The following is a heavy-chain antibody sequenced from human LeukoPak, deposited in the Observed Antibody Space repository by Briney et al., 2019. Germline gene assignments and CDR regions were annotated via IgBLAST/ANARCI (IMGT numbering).Heavy chain of an antibody. V-gene: IGHV4-39*07. CDR3: AELGITMIGGV. CDR1: GGSLSSSSYY. Sequence: PSETLSLTCTVSGGSLSSSSYYWGWLRQPPGRGRECLRNIYYSGSTYYNPSRKSRVTISVDTSKNQFSLKLSTVPAADTAVYYCAELGITMIGGVWGKGTTVTISS. J-gene: IGHJ6*04. CDR2: IYYSGST. D-gene: IGHD3-10*02.